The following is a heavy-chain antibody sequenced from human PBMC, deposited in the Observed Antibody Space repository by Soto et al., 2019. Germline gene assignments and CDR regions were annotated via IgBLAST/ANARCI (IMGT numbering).Heavy chain of an antibody. J-gene: IGHJ4*02. V-gene: IGHV3-48*01. Sequence: GGSLRLSCAASGFTFPTYYMSWVRQAPGKGLQWVSYISSGSSTIYYADSVKGRFTMSRDNAKNSLYLQMNNLRAEDTAVYYCARGSISAAGVRPLGYWGQGTLVTVSS. CDR1: GFTFPTYY. D-gene: IGHD6-13*01. CDR2: ISSGSSTI. CDR3: ARGSISAAGVRPLGY.